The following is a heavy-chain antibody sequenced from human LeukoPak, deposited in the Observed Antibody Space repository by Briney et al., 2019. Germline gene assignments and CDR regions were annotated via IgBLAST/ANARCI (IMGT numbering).Heavy chain of an antibody. V-gene: IGHV4-39*01. CDR2: IYYTGST. CDR3: ARLGDSAMVRYFDY. D-gene: IGHD5-18*01. CDR1: GGSISSSTYY. J-gene: IGHJ4*02. Sequence: SETLSLACTVSGGSISSSTYYWAWIRQPPVKGLEWIGGIYYTGSTYSTPSLKSRATISVDTSKNQFSLRLTSVTAADTAVYYCARLGDSAMVRYFDYWGQGTLVTVSS.